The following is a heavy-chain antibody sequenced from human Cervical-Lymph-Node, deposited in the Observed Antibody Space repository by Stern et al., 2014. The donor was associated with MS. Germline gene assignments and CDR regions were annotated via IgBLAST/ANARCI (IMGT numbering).Heavy chain of an antibody. Sequence: QVQLVDSGAEVKKPGASVKVSCKASGYTFTDNYLHWVRQAPGHGLEWMGWINPNSGGTHYAHKFQGRVTITRDTSISTAYMELSRLKSDDTALYYCARGNGYDWSTFGSWGQGTVVTGSS. CDR1: GYTFTDNY. J-gene: IGHJ4*02. CDR3: ARGNGYDWSTFGS. D-gene: IGHD5-12*01. V-gene: IGHV1-2*02. CDR2: INPNSGGT.